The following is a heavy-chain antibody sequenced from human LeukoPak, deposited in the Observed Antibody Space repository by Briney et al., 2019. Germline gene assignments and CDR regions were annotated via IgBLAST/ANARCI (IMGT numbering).Heavy chain of an antibody. V-gene: IGHV4-34*01. D-gene: IGHD1-26*01. CDR1: GGSFSGYY. CDR3: ARVGGRVGATLGNY. Sequence: PSETLSLTCAVYGGSFSGYYWSWIRQPPGKGLEWIGEINHSGSTNYNPSLKSRVTISVDTSKNKFSLKLSSVTAADTAVYYCARVGGRVGATLGNYWGQGTLVTVSS. CDR2: INHSGST. J-gene: IGHJ4*02.